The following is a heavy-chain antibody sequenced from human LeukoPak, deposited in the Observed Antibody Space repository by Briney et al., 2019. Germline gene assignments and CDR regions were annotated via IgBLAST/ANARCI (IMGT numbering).Heavy chain of an antibody. Sequence: SQTLSLTCTVSGGSISSGGYYWSWIHQHPGKGLEWIGYIYYSGSTYYNPSLKSRVTISVDTSKNQFSLKLSSVTAADTAVYYCARVSYFDWLAPMYHFDYWGQGTLVTVSS. D-gene: IGHD3-9*01. CDR2: IYYSGST. CDR1: GGSISSGGYY. CDR3: ARVSYFDWLAPMYHFDY. V-gene: IGHV4-31*03. J-gene: IGHJ4*02.